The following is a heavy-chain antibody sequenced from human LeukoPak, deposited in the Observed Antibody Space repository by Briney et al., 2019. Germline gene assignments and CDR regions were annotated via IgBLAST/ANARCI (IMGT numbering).Heavy chain of an antibody. CDR1: GFIVSNNY. CDR3: ATRARSGYYYGMDV. J-gene: IGHJ6*02. V-gene: IGHV3-66*01. D-gene: IGHD1-26*01. Sequence: GGSLGLSCAASGFIVSNNYMSWVRLAPGKGLEWVSIISSRGNTYYADSVKGRFTVSRDNSKNTLYLQMNSLRAEDTAVYYCATRARSGYYYGMDVWGQGTTVTVSS. CDR2: ISSRGNT.